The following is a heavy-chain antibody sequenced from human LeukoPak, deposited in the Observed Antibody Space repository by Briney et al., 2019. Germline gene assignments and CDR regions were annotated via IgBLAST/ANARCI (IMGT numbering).Heavy chain of an antibody. J-gene: IGHJ4*02. CDR3: ARGVSGFWLSFGL. CDR1: GGSIGSYY. D-gene: IGHD5/OR15-5a*01. CDR2: IYAGGKT. V-gene: IGHV4-4*09. Sequence: SETLSLACTVSGGSIGSYYWTWIRQAPGKGLEWIGYIYAGGKTRSSPSLESRVSISVGTSKSQFSLKLTSVTAADTAAYYCARGVSGFWLSFGLWGQGALVSVSS.